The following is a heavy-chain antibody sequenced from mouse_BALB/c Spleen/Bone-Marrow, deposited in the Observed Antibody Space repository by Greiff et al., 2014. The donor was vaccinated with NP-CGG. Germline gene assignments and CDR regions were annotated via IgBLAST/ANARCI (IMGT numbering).Heavy chain of an antibody. V-gene: IGHV7-3*02. CDR2: IRNEANGYTT. J-gene: IGHJ2*01. Sequence: DVKLVESGGGLVQPGGSLRLSCATSGFTFTDYYMNWVRQPPGKALEWLGFIRNEANGYTTEYSASVKSRFTISRDNSQNIPYLQMNTLRADDSATYYCARDKGRVFFDYWGQGTTLTVSS. CDR3: ARDKGRVFFDY. CDR1: GFTFTDYY.